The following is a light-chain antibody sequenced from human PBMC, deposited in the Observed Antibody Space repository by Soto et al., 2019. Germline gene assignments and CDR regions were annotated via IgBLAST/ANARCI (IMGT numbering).Light chain of an antibody. V-gene: IGKV3-20*01. J-gene: IGKJ1*01. Sequence: EILFTQSPGSRSRSPGERATLSCRASQSVSNNYLAWYQQKPGQAPRLLIYGASNRATGIPDRFSGSGSGTDFTLTISRLEPEDFAVYYCQQYGRSGTFGQGTKVDIK. CDR1: QSVSNNY. CDR3: QQYGRSGT. CDR2: GAS.